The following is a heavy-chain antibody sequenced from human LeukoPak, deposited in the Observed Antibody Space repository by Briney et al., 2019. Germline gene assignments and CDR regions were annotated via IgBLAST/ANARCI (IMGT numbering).Heavy chain of an antibody. CDR3: ARQGGGFWYFDL. CDR1: GGSISSHY. CDR2: SYYSGSI. D-gene: IGHD6-25*01. V-gene: IGHV4-59*08. Sequence: SETLSLTCTVSGGSISSHYWSWIRQPPGKGLEWIGYSYYSGSINHNPSLKSRVTISVDTSKNQFSLKLSSVTAADTAVYYCARQGGGFWYFDLWGRGTLVTVSS. J-gene: IGHJ2*01.